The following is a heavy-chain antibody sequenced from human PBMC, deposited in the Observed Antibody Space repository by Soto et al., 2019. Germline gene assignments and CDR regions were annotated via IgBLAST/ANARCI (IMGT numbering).Heavy chain of an antibody. CDR2: IDPSDSYT. V-gene: IGHV5-10-1*01. CDR3: AITTGIDDSSGYYDVPYAFEI. Sequence: PGESLKISCKGSGYSFTSYWISWVRQMPGKGLEWLGRIDPSDSYTNYSPSFQGHVTISADKAISTAYLQWSSLKASDTAMYYCAITTGIDDSSGYYDVPYAFEIWCQGTMVTVSS. CDR1: GYSFTSYW. D-gene: IGHD3-22*01. J-gene: IGHJ3*02.